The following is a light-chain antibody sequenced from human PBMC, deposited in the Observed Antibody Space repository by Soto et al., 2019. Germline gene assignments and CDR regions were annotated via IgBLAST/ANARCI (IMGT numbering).Light chain of an antibody. J-gene: IGKJ1*01. CDR2: DTF. Sequence: SRVTQSHSTRCSSIGVWFTIACRGRRSFRHWLAWYHHKAGKAPELLLFDTFSLNSGVPSRFSGSRSGTEFTPTISRLQPDDVATYRCLQYSSHSWTFGQGTKGGYQ. CDR1: RSFRHW. CDR3: LQYSSHSWT. V-gene: IGKV1-5*01.